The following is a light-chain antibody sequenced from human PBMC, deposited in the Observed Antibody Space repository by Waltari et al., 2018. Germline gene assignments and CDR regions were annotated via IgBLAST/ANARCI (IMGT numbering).Light chain of an antibody. CDR2: WAS. CDR3: QQYYSTPWT. Sequence: DIVMTQSPDSLSVSLGERATINCKSHQSVLYSSNNKNYLAWYQQKSGQPPKLLIYWASTRESGVPDRFSGSGSATHFTLTISSLQAADVAVYYCQQYYSTPWTFGPGTKVEIK. V-gene: IGKV4-1*01. CDR1: QSVLYSSNNKNY. J-gene: IGKJ1*01.